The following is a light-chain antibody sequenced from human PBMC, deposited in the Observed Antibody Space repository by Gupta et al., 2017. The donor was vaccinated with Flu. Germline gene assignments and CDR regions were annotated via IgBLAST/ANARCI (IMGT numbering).Light chain of an antibody. CDR1: QSINNY. V-gene: IGKV1-39*01. CDR2: RAS. Sequence: SSRSASVGDRVTITCRASQSINNYLNWYQKKPGEAPKLLVYRASSLQSGVPSRFSGSGSGTDFTLTISSLQPEDCASYFCQQSYSTPRLTFGPGTKVDIK. CDR3: QQSYSTPRLT. J-gene: IGKJ3*01.